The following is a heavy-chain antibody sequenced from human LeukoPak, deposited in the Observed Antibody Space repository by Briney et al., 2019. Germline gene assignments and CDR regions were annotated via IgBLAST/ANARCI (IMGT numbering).Heavy chain of an antibody. Sequence: SETLSLTCTVSGGSISSSSYYWGWIRQPPGKGLEWIGSIYYSGSTYYNPSLKSRVTISVDTSKNQFSLKLSSVTAADTAVYYCARRKEGWFDPWGQGTLVTVSS. V-gene: IGHV4-39*07. CDR1: GGSISSSSYY. CDR3: ARRKEGWFDP. CDR2: IYYSGST. J-gene: IGHJ5*02.